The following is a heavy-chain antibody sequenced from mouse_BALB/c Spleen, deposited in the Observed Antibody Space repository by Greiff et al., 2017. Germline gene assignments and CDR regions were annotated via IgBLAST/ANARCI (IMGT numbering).Heavy chain of an antibody. V-gene: IGHV1-7*01. CDR3: ARESSYAMDY. CDR2: INPSTGYT. CDR1: GYTFTSYW. J-gene: IGHJ4*01. D-gene: IGHD6-2*01. Sequence: QVQLQQSGAELAKPGASVKMSCKASGYTFTSYWMHWVKQRPGQGLEWIGYINPSTGYTEYNQKFKDKATLTADKSSSTAYMQLSSLTSEDSAVYYCARESSYAMDYWGQGTSVTVSS.